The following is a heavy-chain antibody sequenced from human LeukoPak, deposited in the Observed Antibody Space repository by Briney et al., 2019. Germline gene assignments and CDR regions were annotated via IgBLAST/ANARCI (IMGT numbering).Heavy chain of an antibody. Sequence: SETLSLTCAVYGGSFSGYYWSWIRQPPGKGLEWIGEINHSGSTNYNPSLKSRVTISVDTSKNQFSLKLSSVTAADTAVYYCARHRYCSGGSCYRTGNAFDIWGQGTMVTVSS. CDR2: INHSGST. CDR3: ARHRYCSGGSCYRTGNAFDI. CDR1: GGSFSGYY. V-gene: IGHV4-34*01. D-gene: IGHD2-15*01. J-gene: IGHJ3*02.